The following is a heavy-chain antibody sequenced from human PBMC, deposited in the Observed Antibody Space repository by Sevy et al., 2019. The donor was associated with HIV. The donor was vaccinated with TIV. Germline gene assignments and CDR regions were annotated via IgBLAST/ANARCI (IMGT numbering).Heavy chain of an antibody. J-gene: IGHJ6*02. CDR3: ARENLAVTTCRDYDYYGMDV. V-gene: IGHV3-7*01. CDR1: GFTFSSYW. Sequence: GGSLRLSCAASGFTFSSYWMSWVRQAPGKGLEWVANIKQDGSEKYYVDSVKGRFTISRDNAKNSLYLQMNSLRAEDTAVYYCARENLAVTTCRDYDYYGMDVWGQGTTVTVSS. D-gene: IGHD4-17*01. CDR2: IKQDGSEK.